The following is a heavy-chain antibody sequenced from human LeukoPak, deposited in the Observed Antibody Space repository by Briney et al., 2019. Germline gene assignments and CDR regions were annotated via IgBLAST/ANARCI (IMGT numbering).Heavy chain of an antibody. Sequence: KPSETLSLTCTVSGGSISSSSYYWGWIRQPPGKGLEWIGSIYYSGSTYYNPSLKSRVTISVDTSKNQFSLYLDSVTAADTAVYYCARDWNRYAYWGQGTLVTVSS. CDR2: IYYSGST. CDR1: GGSISSSSYY. V-gene: IGHV4-39*07. D-gene: IGHD1-1*01. J-gene: IGHJ4*02. CDR3: ARDWNRYAY.